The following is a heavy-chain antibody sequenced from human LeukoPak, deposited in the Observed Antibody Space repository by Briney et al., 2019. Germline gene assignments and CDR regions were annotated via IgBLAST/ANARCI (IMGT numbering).Heavy chain of an antibody. Sequence: TLSLTCTVSGGSISSSSYYWDWIRQPPGKGLEWLTHIYGDDDKRYSPSLRSRLTITEDTSKNQVVLTLTDMHPVDTATYYCAHRPQQGDSFESGPSGAFDIWGQGIMVTVSS. J-gene: IGHJ3*02. CDR1: GGSISSSSYY. V-gene: IGHV2-5*02. D-gene: IGHD3-10*01. CDR3: AHRPQQGDSFESGPSGAFDI. CDR2: IYGDDDK.